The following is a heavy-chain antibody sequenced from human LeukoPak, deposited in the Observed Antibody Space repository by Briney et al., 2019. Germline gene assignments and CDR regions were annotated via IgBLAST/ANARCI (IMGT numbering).Heavy chain of an antibody. Sequence: ASVKVSCKVSGYTLTELSMHWVRQAPGKGLEWMGGFDPEDGETIYAQKFQGRVTMTEDTSTDTAYMELSSLRSKDTAVYYCALARHYYDSSGYYAFDIWGQGTMVTVSS. CDR1: GYTLTELS. J-gene: IGHJ3*02. D-gene: IGHD3-22*01. CDR2: FDPEDGET. V-gene: IGHV1-24*01. CDR3: ALARHYYDSSGYYAFDI.